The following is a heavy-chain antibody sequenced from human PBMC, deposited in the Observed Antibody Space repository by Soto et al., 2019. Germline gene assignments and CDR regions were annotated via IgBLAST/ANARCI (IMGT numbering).Heavy chain of an antibody. CDR1: GGSIGSYY. CDR3: ASSSRYGMDV. J-gene: IGHJ6*02. Sequence: TLSLTCTVSGGSIGSYYWSWIRQPPGKGLEWIGNIYYSGNTYYNPSLKSRLIISIDTSKNKFSLKVGSVTAADTAVYYCASSSRYGMDVWGQGTTVTVSS. CDR2: IYYSGNT. V-gene: IGHV4-30-4*01.